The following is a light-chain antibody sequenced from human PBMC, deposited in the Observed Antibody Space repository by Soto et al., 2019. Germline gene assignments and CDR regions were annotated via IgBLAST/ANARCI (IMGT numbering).Light chain of an antibody. CDR2: KAS. V-gene: IGKV1-5*03. J-gene: IGKJ1*01. Sequence: DIQMTQSPSSLSASVGDRVTITCRTSRSISTSLNWYLQKPGEAPKLLIYKASSLESGVPSRFSGSGSGTEFTLTISSLQPDDFATYYCQQYNSYSWTFGQGTKVDIK. CDR1: RSISTS. CDR3: QQYNSYSWT.